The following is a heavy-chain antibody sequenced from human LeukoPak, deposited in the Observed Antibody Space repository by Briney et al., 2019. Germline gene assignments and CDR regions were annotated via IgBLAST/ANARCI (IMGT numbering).Heavy chain of an antibody. CDR3: TKVPFGSGSYSTLDY. Sequence: PGGSLRLSCAASGFTFSSYSMNWVRQAPGKGLEWVSSISGNGGDTYYSDSMKGRFTISRDNSKNTVYLQMNSLRVEDTAVYYCTKVPFGSGSYSTLDYWGQGTLVTVSS. J-gene: IGHJ4*02. V-gene: IGHV3-23*01. CDR1: GFTFSSYS. CDR2: ISGNGGDT. D-gene: IGHD3-10*01.